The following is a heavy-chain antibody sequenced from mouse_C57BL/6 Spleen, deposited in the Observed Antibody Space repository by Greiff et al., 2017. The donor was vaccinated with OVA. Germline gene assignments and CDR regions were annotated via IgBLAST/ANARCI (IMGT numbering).Heavy chain of an antibody. CDR3: VREGGYYYGSSYAMDY. CDR1: GFTFNTYA. D-gene: IGHD1-1*01. J-gene: IGHJ4*01. V-gene: IGHV10-3*01. Sequence: EVQGVESGGGLVQPKGSLKLSCAASGFTFNTYAMHWVRQAPGKGLEWVARIRSKSSNYATYYADSVKDRFTISRDDSQSMLYLQMNNLKTEDTAMYYCVREGGYYYGSSYAMDYWGQGTSVTVSS. CDR2: IRSKSSNYAT.